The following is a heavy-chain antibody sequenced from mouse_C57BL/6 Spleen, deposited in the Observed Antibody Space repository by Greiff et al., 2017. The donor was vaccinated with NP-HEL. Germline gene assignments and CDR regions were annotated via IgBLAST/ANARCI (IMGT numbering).Heavy chain of an antibody. CDR1: GFTFSSYG. Sequence: EVKLMESGGDLVKPGGSLKLSCAASGFTFSSYGMSWVRQTPDKRLEWVATISSGGSYTYYPDSVKGRFTISRDNAKNTLYLQMSSLKSEDTAMYYCARPIYGNFYFDYWGQGTTLTVSS. CDR3: ARPIYGNFYFDY. J-gene: IGHJ2*01. V-gene: IGHV5-6*01. D-gene: IGHD2-1*01. CDR2: ISSGGSYT.